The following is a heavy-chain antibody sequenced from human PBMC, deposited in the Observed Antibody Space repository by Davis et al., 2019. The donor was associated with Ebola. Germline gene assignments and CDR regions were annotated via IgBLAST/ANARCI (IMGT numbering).Heavy chain of an antibody. Sequence: PGGSLRLSCAASGFTFRSYWMSWVRQAPGKGLEWVAVISYDGNNEYADFAKGRFTISRDNSRNAVYLQMISLHQGPIGLPPGTLLQEHLWG. J-gene: IGHJ6*01. CDR1: GFTFRSYW. V-gene: IGHV3-30*03. CDR3: TLLQEHL. CDR2: ISYDGNN.